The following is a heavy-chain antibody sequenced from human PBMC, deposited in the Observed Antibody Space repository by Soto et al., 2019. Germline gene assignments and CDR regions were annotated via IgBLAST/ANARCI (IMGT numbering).Heavy chain of an antibody. Sequence: GASVKVSCKASGYTFTSYAMHWVRQAPGQRLEWMGWINAGNGNTKYSQKFQSRVTITRDTSAGTAYMELSSLRSEDTAVYYCAICIAARPGGSSSWYFFSSADYYGMDVWGQGTTVTVSS. J-gene: IGHJ6*02. CDR2: INAGNGNT. D-gene: IGHD6-13*01. V-gene: IGHV1-3*01. CDR1: GYTFTSYA. CDR3: AICIAARPGGSSSWYFFSSADYYGMDV.